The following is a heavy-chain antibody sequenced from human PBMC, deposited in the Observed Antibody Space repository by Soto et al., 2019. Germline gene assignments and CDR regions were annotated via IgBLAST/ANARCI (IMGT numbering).Heavy chain of an antibody. CDR3: ARQDRHDAFDI. CDR2: IDPSDSYT. V-gene: IGHV5-10-1*01. Sequence: GESLKISCXGSGYSFITYWITWVRQMPGKGLEWLGRIDPSDSYTKYSPSFQGHVTISADKSINTAYLQWSSLKAPDTAIYYCARQDRHDAFDIWGQGTMVTVSS. J-gene: IGHJ3*02. CDR1: GYSFITYW.